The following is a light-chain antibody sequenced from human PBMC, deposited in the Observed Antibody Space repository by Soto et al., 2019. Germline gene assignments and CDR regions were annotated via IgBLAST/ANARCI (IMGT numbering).Light chain of an antibody. V-gene: IGKV3-20*01. Sequence: EMVLTQSPGTLSLSPMGIATLSFMASQSVSSSYLAWYQQKPGQAPRLLIYGASNRATDIPDRISGSGSGTDFTLTISRLEPEDFAVYYCQQYGSSSSTFGQGTKVDIK. CDR2: GAS. J-gene: IGKJ1*01. CDR3: QQYGSSSST. CDR1: QSVSSSY.